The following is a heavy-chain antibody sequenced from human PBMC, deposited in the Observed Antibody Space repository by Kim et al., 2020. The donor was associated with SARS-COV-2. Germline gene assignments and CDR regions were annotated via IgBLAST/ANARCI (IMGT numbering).Heavy chain of an antibody. J-gene: IGHJ5*02. CDR1: GYTFTGYY. CDR2: INPNSGGT. D-gene: IGHD3-10*01. V-gene: IGHV1-2*06. CDR3: ARGITMVRGPVFDP. Sequence: ASVKVSCKASGYTFTGYYMHWVRQAPGQGLEWMGRINPNSGGTNYAQKFQGRVTMTRDTSISTAYMELSRLRSDDTAVYYCARGITMVRGPVFDPWGQGTLVTVSS.